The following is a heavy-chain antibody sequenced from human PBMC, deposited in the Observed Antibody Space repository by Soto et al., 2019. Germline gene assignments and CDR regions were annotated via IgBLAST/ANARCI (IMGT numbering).Heavy chain of an antibody. CDR2: TYYRSKWCN. Sequence: SQTLSLTCAISGDSVSSNSASWNWIRQSPSRGLEWLGRTYYRSKWCNDYAESVKSRITVNADTSNNQFSLQLNSVTHEDTAVHYGVTGLAGTFEHWGQGAQVTVSS. CDR3: VTGLAGTFEH. V-gene: IGHV6-1*01. D-gene: IGHD1-1*01. J-gene: IGHJ4*02. CDR1: GDSVSSNSAS.